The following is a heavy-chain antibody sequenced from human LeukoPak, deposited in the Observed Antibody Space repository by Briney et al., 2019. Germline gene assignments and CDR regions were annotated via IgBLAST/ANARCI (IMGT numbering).Heavy chain of an antibody. CDR2: ISSSSSYI. J-gene: IGHJ4*02. CDR3: ANTKDAAAGTIDY. Sequence: GGSLRLSCAASGFTFSNYSMNWVRQAPGKGLEWVSSISSSSSYIYYADSVKGRFTISRDNAKNSLYLQMNSLRAEDTAVYYCANTKDAAAGTIDYWGQGTLVTVSS. V-gene: IGHV3-21*01. CDR1: GFTFSNYS. D-gene: IGHD6-13*01.